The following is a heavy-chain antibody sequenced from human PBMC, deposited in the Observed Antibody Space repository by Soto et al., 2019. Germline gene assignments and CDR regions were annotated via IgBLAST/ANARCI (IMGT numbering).Heavy chain of an antibody. D-gene: IGHD2-2*01. CDR3: ARGALGYCATTSCYGFDH. J-gene: IGHJ4*02. V-gene: IGHV4-39*01. CDR1: GGSISSSSYY. Sequence: SETLSLTCTVSGGSISSSSYYWGWIRQPPGEGLEWIGSRYYSGSIYYNPSLKSRVTISVDTAKNQFSLKLSSVTAADTAVYYCARGALGYCATTSCYGFDHWGQGTLVTVSS. CDR2: RYYSGSI.